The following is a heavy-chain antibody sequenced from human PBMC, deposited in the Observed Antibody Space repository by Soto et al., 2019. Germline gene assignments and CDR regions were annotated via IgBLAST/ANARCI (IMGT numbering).Heavy chain of an antibody. CDR1: EFIFSTYY. Sequence: PGGSLRLSCEASEFIFSTYYLSWVRLAPGKGLEWVSSIGGSGSGTYSADSVKGRFIIPRVNSKNTLYLQMKSLRVEDTDHYYCVNDIHTYDWCWGQGTLVTVSS. V-gene: IGHV3-23*01. CDR3: VNDIHTYDWC. J-gene: IGHJ4*02. D-gene: IGHD3-16*01. CDR2: IGGSGSGT.